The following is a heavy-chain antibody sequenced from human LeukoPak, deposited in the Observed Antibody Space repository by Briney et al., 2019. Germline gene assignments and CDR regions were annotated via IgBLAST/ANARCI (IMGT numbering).Heavy chain of an antibody. D-gene: IGHD5-18*01. V-gene: IGHV4-59*01. CDR3: ARVPLDTAMVAP. J-gene: IGHJ5*02. CDR1: GGSISSYY. CDR2: IYYSGST. Sequence: PSETLSLTCTVSGGSISSYYWSWIRQPPGKGLEWIGYIYYSGSTNYNPSLKSRVTISVDTSKNQFSLKLSSVTAADTAVYYCARVPLDTAMVAPWGQGTLVTVSS.